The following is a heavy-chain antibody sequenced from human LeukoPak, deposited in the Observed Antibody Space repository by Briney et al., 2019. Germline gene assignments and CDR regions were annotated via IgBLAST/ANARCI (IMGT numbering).Heavy chain of an antibody. CDR2: IIPIFGTA. J-gene: IGHJ4*02. CDR3: ASLPDYDSSGYG. V-gene: IGHV1-69*05. D-gene: IGHD3-22*01. CDR1: GYTFTSYG. Sequence: ASVKVSCKASGYTFTSYGISWVRQAPGQGLEWMGGIIPIFGTANYAQKFQGRVTITTDESMSTAYMELSSLRSEDTAVYYCASLPDYDSSGYGWGQGTLLAVCS.